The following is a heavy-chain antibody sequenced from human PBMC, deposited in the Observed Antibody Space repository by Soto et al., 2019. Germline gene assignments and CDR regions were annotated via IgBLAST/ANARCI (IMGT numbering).Heavy chain of an antibody. V-gene: IGHV3-53*04. D-gene: IGHD3-3*01. Sequence: GGSLRLSCAASGFTVSSNYMSWVRQAPGKGLEWVSVIYSGGSTYYADSVKGRFTISKHNSTNALYLQMNSLRAEDTAVYYCAGTYGTYYDFWSGYPYAFDIWGQGTMVTVSS. CDR3: AGTYGTYYDFWSGYPYAFDI. CDR2: IYSGGST. CDR1: GFTVSSNY. J-gene: IGHJ3*02.